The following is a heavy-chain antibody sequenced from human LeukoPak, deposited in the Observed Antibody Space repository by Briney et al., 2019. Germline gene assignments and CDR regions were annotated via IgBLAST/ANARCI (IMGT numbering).Heavy chain of an antibody. Sequence: GGSLRLSCAASGFTFDDYAMHWVRHAPGKGLEWVSGISWNSGSIGYADSVKGRFTISRDNAKNSLYLQMNSLRAEDTALYYCAKDVSGYYAFDIWGQGTMVTVSS. CDR2: ISWNSGSI. CDR1: GFTFDDYA. CDR3: AKDVSGYYAFDI. V-gene: IGHV3-9*01. D-gene: IGHD3-22*01. J-gene: IGHJ3*02.